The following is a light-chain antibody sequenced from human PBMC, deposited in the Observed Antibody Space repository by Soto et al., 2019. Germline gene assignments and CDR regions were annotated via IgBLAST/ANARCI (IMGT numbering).Light chain of an antibody. CDR3: RTYAGSDNYV. CDR2: EVS. CDR1: SSDVGGYNF. V-gene: IGLV2-8*01. Sequence: VLTQHPSASGSPGQSVTISCTGTSSDVGGYNFVPWYQHHPGKAPKLMIYEVSKRPSGVPDRFSDSKSGNTASLTVSGLQAEDEADYYCRTYAGSDNYVFGTGTKVTVL. J-gene: IGLJ1*01.